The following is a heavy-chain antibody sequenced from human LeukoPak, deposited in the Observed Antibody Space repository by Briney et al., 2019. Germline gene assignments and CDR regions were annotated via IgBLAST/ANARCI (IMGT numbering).Heavy chain of an antibody. V-gene: IGHV3-11*01. Sequence: PGGSLRLSCAASGFTFSDYNMRWIRQAPGKGLEWVSSISRSGSTKYYADSVKGRFTISRDNAKNSLYLQMNSLRAEDTALYYCAREQGMVRGSWFDPWGQGTLVTVSS. D-gene: IGHD3-10*01. CDR1: GFTFSDYN. J-gene: IGHJ5*02. CDR2: ISRSGSTK. CDR3: AREQGMVRGSWFDP.